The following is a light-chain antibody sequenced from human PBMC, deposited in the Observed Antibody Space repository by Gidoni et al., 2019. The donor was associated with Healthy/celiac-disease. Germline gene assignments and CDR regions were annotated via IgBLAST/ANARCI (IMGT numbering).Light chain of an antibody. CDR2: DVT. J-gene: IGLJ1*01. CDR3: SSYTSSSTPLYV. CDR1: SSDVGGYNY. V-gene: IGLV2-14*01. Sequence: QSALTQPASVSGAPGQSITISFTGTSSDVGGYNYVSWYQQHPGKAPKLMIFDVTNRPSGVSTRFSAAKSANTASLPISGLLAADDAAYYCSSYTSSSTPLYVFGTGTKVAVL.